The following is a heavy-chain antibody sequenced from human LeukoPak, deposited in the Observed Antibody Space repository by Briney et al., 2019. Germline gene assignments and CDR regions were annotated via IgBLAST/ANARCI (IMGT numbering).Heavy chain of an antibody. CDR1: GGSICSYY. V-gene: IGHV4-59*01. CDR2: IYYSGST. J-gene: IGHJ4*02. CDR3: ARGTVTTFLDY. D-gene: IGHD4-11*01. Sequence: PSETLSLTCTVSGGSICSYYWSWIRQPPGKGLEWIGYIYYSGSTNYNPSLKSRVTISVDTSKNQFSLKLSSVTAADTAVYYCARGTVTTFLDYWGQGTLVTVSS.